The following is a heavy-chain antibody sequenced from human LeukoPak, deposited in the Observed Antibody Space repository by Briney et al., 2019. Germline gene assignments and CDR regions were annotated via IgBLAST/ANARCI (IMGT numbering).Heavy chain of an antibody. J-gene: IGHJ4*02. Sequence: GGSLRLSCAASGFTFSSYGMHWVRQAPGKGLEWVAVISYDGSNKYYADSVKGRFTISRDNSKNTLYLQMNSLRAEDTAVYYCARAWAVADDYFDYWGQGTLVTVSS. CDR3: ARAWAVADDYFDY. V-gene: IGHV3-30*03. CDR2: ISYDGSNK. CDR1: GFTFSSYG. D-gene: IGHD6-19*01.